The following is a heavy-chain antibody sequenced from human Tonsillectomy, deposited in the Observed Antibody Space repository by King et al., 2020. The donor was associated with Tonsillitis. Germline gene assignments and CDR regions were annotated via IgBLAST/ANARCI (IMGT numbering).Heavy chain of an antibody. CDR3: ARVFDPPFGLDP. Sequence: QLVQSGAEVKKPGASVKVSCEASGYTFTGYYMHWVRQAPGQGLEWMGWINPNSGGTNYEQKFQGRVTMTRDTSISTAYMELSRRRSDDTAVYYCARVFDPPFGLDPWGQGTLVTVSS. V-gene: IGHV1-2*02. CDR2: INPNSGGT. CDR1: GYTFTGYY. J-gene: IGHJ5*02. D-gene: IGHD3-10*01.